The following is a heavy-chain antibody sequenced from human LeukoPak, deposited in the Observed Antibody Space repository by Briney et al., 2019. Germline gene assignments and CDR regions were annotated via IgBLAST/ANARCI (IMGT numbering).Heavy chain of an antibody. V-gene: IGHV3-23*01. D-gene: IGHD1-26*01. CDR3: AKDNHRPYSGRVY. CDR1: GFTFSSYA. Sequence: GGSLRLSCAASGFTFSSYAMSWVRQAPGKGLEWVSAISGSGGSTYYADSVKGRFTIPRDNSKNTLYLQMNSLRAEDTAVYYCAKDNHRPYSGRVYWGQGTLVTVSS. CDR2: ISGSGGST. J-gene: IGHJ4*02.